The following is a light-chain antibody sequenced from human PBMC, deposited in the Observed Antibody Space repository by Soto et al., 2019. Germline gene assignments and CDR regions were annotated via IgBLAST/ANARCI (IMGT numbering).Light chain of an antibody. CDR2: EVS. V-gene: IGLV2-23*02. CDR1: SSDVGSYNL. J-gene: IGLJ1*01. CDR3: CSYAGSSTSV. Sequence: QLVLTQPASVSGSPGQSITISCTGTSSDVGSYNLVSWYQQHPGKAPKLMIYEVSKRPSGVSNRFSGSKSGNTASLTISGLQAEDEADYYCCSYAGSSTSVFGTGTKVTVL.